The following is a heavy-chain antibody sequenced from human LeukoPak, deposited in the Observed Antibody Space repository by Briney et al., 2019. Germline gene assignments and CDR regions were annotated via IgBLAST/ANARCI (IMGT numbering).Heavy chain of an antibody. J-gene: IGHJ4*02. Sequence: GGSLRLSCAASGLSFSGAWMTWVRQCPGKGLEWVGLIRSRNEGETAVYAAPVRGRFIISRDDSRKTIYLQMNSLKTEDTAVYYCNTDINTIYDNVYWGQGTLVTVSS. CDR2: IRSRNEGETA. CDR1: GLSFSGAW. D-gene: IGHD3-9*01. CDR3: NTDINTIYDNVY. V-gene: IGHV3-15*01.